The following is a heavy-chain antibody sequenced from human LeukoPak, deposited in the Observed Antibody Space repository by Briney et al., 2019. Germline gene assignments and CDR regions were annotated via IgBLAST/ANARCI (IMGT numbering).Heavy chain of an antibody. CDR3: ARWGTVTGRGYFDY. CDR1: GGSISSYY. J-gene: IGHJ4*02. D-gene: IGHD4-17*01. CDR2: IYTSGST. V-gene: IGHV4-4*09. Sequence: SETLSLTCAVSGGSISSYYWSWIRQPPGKGLEWIGYIYTSGSTNYNPSLKSRLTISVDTSKNQFSRTVSSATAADTAVYYCARWGTVTGRGYFDYWGQGTLVSVSS.